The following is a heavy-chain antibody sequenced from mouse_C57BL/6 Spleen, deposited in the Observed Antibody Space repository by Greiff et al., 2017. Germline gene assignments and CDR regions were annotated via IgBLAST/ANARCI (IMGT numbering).Heavy chain of an antibody. CDR3: ARGDYYGSRPYWYFDV. D-gene: IGHD1-1*01. CDR2: ISDGGSYT. V-gene: IGHV5-4*01. Sequence: EVELMESGGGLVKPGGSLKLSCAASGFTFSSYAMSWVRQTPETRLEWVATISDGGSYTYYPDNVKGRFTISRDNAKNNLYLQMSHLKSEDTAMYYCARGDYYGSRPYWYFDVWGTGTTVTVSS. J-gene: IGHJ1*03. CDR1: GFTFSSYA.